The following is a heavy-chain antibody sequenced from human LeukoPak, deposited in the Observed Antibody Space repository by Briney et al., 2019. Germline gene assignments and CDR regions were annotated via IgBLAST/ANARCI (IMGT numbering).Heavy chain of an antibody. D-gene: IGHD3-22*01. Sequence: SVKVSCKASGGTFSSYGISWVRQAPGQGLEWMGGIIAIFGTANYAQKFQGRVTITADESTSTAYMELSSLRSEDTAVYYCASGVYYDSSGYSFEYWGQGTLVTVSS. CDR1: GGTFSSYG. J-gene: IGHJ4*02. CDR3: ASGVYYDSSGYSFEY. CDR2: IIAIFGTA. V-gene: IGHV1-69*13.